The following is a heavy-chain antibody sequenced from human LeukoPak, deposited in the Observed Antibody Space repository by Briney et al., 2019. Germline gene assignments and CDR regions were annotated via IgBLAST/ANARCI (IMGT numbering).Heavy chain of an antibody. D-gene: IGHD3-10*01. V-gene: IGHV4-59*01. CDR1: GGSISSYY. CDR2: ISYSSST. Sequence: PSETLSLTCTVAGGSISSYYWSWIRQPPGKGLELMGFISYSSSTNYNPSLKSRVTISVDTSKNQFSLKLSSVTAADTAVYYCARDRRITMVRGAVRHAFDIWGQGTMVTVSS. J-gene: IGHJ3*02. CDR3: ARDRRITMVRGAVRHAFDI.